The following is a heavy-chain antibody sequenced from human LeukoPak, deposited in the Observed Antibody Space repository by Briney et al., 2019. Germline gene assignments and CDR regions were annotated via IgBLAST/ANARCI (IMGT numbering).Heavy chain of an antibody. J-gene: IGHJ4*02. V-gene: IGHV3-53*01. CDR1: GFTVSSNY. D-gene: IGHD3-22*01. CDR2: IYSGGST. CDR3: ASCLIGGYKCDY. Sequence: GGSLRLSCAASGFTVSSNYMSWVRQAPGKGLEWVSVIYSGGSTYYADSVKGRFIISRDNSKNTLYLQMNSLRAEDTAVYYCASCLIGGYKCDYWGQGTLVTVSS.